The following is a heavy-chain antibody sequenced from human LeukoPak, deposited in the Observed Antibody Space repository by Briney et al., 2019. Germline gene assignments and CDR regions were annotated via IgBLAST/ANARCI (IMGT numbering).Heavy chain of an antibody. J-gene: IGHJ4*02. D-gene: IGHD6-13*01. CDR1: GYTFTSYG. V-gene: IGHV1-18*01. CDR3: ARDLSIAAAGTYGY. CDR2: ISAYNGNT. Sequence: WASVEVSCKASGYTFTSYGISWVRQAPGQGLEWMGWISAYNGNTNYAQKLQGRVTMTTDTSTSTAYMELRSLRSDDTAVYYCARDLSIAAAGTYGYWGQGTLVTVSS.